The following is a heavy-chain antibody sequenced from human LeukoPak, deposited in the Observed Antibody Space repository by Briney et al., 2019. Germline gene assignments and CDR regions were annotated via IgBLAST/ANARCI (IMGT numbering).Heavy chain of an antibody. CDR1: GFTLSNYA. CDR2: IRGSGDST. J-gene: IGHJ4*02. Sequence: PGGSLRLSCAASGFTLSNYAMTWVRQAPGKGLEWVSTIRGSGDSTYYADSVKGRFTISRDNSKNTLYLQMNSLRAEDTAVYYCARYCSGGGCYSGVDSGGQGTLVTVSS. CDR3: ARYCSGGGCYSGVDS. D-gene: IGHD2-15*01. V-gene: IGHV3-23*01.